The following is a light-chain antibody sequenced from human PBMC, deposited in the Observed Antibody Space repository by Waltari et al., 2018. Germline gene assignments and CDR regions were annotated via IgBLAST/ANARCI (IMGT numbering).Light chain of an antibody. Sequence: QSVLTQPPSVSEAPRQPVTISCSGSSSNIGSNDVNWYQQLPGKAPKLLIYYDDILPSGVSDRFSGSKSGTSASLAISGLQSDDEADYFCAAWDDRLNGVVFGGGTKLTVL. CDR2: YDD. CDR1: SSNIGSND. J-gene: IGLJ3*02. V-gene: IGLV1-36*01. CDR3: AAWDDRLNGVV.